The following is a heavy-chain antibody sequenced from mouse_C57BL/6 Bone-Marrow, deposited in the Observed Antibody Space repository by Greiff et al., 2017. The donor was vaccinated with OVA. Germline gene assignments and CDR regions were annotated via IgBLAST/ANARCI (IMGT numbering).Heavy chain of an antibody. CDR2: INYDGSST. CDR3: ARLRRYAMDY. J-gene: IGHJ4*01. D-gene: IGHD2-12*01. CDR1: GFTFSDYY. Sequence: EVKLVESEGGLVQPGSSMKLSCTASGFTFSDYYMAWVRQVPEKGLEWVANINYDGSSTYYLDTLKGRSIISRDNAKNIPYLQMSSLKSEDTATYYCARLRRYAMDYWGQGTSVTVSS. V-gene: IGHV5-16*01.